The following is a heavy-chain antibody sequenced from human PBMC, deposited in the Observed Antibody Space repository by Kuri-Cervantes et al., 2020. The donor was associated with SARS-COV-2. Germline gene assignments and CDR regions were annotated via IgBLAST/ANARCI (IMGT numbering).Heavy chain of an antibody. Sequence: SVKVSCKASGGTFSSYAISWVRQAPGQGLEWMGGIIPIFGTANYAQKFQGRVTITADKSTSTAYMERSSLRSEDTAVYYCAREGSCSSTSCPSDYWGQGTLVTVSS. CDR1: GGTFSSYA. CDR3: AREGSCSSTSCPSDY. V-gene: IGHV1-69*06. CDR2: IIPIFGTA. J-gene: IGHJ4*02. D-gene: IGHD2-2*01.